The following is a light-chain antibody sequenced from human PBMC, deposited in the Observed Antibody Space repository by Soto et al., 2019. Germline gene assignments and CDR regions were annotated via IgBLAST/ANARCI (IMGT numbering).Light chain of an antibody. V-gene: IGKV2-30*02. CDR3: RQGTHWPWT. J-gene: IGKJ1*01. CDR1: QSLIHSDGNTY. Sequence: DVVMPQSPLSLPVTLGQPASISCRSSQSLIHSDGNTYLNWFQQRPGQSPRRLIYEVSDRDSVVPDRFSGRGSGTDFTLTISRVEAEDVGVYYCRQGTHWPWTFGQGTEVEIK. CDR2: EVS.